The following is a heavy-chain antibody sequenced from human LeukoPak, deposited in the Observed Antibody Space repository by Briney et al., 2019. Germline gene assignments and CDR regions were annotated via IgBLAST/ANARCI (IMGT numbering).Heavy chain of an antibody. CDR2: ISDSGRTI. J-gene: IGHJ4*02. Sequence: GGSLRLSCAASGFIFSTYWMSWVRQAPGKGLEWLSYISDSGRTIYYADSVDGRFTISRDNAKNSLFLQMNSLRVEDTATYFCARGSHYFDFWGQGTPVTVSS. CDR3: ARGSHYFDF. V-gene: IGHV3-48*04. CDR1: GFIFSTYW. D-gene: IGHD6-6*01.